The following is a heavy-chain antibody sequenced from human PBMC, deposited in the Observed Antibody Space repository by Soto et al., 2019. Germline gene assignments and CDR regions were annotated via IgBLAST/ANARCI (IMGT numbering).Heavy chain of an antibody. J-gene: IGHJ6*02. V-gene: IGHV1-69*01. D-gene: IGHD1-1*01. CDR1: GGTFSGYA. CDR2: IIPIFGTA. Sequence: ASVKVSFKASGGTFSGYAISWVLQAPGQGLEWMGGIIPIFGTANYAQKFQGRVTITADESTSTAYMELSSLRSEDTAVYYCASPTKPLYYYYGMDVWGQGTTVTVSS. CDR3: ASPTKPLYYYYGMDV.